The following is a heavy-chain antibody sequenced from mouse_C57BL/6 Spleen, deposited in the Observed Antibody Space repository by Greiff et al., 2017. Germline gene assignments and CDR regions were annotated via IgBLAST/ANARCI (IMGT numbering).Heavy chain of an antibody. D-gene: IGHD1-1*01. CDR2: IDPSDSYT. J-gene: IGHJ2*01. Sequence: QVQLQQPGAELVRPGTSVKLSCKASGYTFTSYWMHWVKQRPGQGLEWIGVIDPSDSYTNYNQKFKGKATLTVDTSSSTAYMQLSSLTSEDSAVXYCARGPHYYGSTYYLDYWGQGTTLTVSS. V-gene: IGHV1-59*01. CDR3: ARGPHYYGSTYYLDY. CDR1: GYTFTSYW.